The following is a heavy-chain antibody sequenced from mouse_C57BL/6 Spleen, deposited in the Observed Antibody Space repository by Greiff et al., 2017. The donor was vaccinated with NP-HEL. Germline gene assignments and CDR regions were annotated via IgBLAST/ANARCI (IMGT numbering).Heavy chain of an antibody. Sequence: QVQLQQPGAELVRPGSSVKLSCKASGYPFTSYWMDWVKQRPGQGLEWIGNIYPSDSETHYNQKFKDKATLTGDKSSSTAYMQLSSLTSEDSAVYCCARRGDYYWYFDVWGTGTTVTVAS. CDR3: ARRGDYYWYFDV. V-gene: IGHV1-61*01. J-gene: IGHJ1*03. D-gene: IGHD2-4*01. CDR1: GYPFTSYW. CDR2: IYPSDSET.